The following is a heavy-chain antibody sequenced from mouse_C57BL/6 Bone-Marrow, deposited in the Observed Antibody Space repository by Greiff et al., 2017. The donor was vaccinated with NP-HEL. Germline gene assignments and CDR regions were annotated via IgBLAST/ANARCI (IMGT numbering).Heavy chain of an antibody. CDR1: GFTFSSYA. D-gene: IGHD2-4*01. CDR3: ARANDYDRRGIYFEY. J-gene: IGHJ2*01. CDR2: ISDGGSYT. V-gene: IGHV5-4*03. Sequence: EVMLVASGGGLVKPGGSLKLSCAASGFTFSSYAMSWVRQTPEKRLEWVATISDGGSYTYYPDNVKGRFTISRDTAKNNLYLQTSQLKSEDTAMYNCARANDYDRRGIYFEYGGQGTTLTVSS.